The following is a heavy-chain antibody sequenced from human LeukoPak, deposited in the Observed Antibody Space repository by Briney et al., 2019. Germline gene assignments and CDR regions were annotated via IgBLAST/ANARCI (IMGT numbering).Heavy chain of an antibody. Sequence: GGSLRLSCVVSGFTFSSYWMSWVRQAPGKGLEWVANINRDGSEKYYVDSVKGRFTVSRDNARNSLELQMNSLRAEDTAVYYCARSRRDGDYLFNAFDIWGQGTMVTVSS. J-gene: IGHJ3*02. V-gene: IGHV3-7*01. CDR1: GFTFSSYW. D-gene: IGHD4-17*01. CDR2: INRDGSEK. CDR3: ARSRRDGDYLFNAFDI.